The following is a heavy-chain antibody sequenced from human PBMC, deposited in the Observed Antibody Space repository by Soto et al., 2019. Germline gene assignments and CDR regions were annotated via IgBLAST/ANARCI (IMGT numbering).Heavy chain of an antibody. V-gene: IGHV4-59*01. Sequence: SETLSLTCTVSGGSISSYYWSWIRQPPGKGLEWIGYIYYSGSTNYNPSLKSRVTISVDTSKNQFSLKLSSVTAADTAVYYCARESPDYGEFLYFDYWGQGTLVTVSS. CDR2: IYYSGST. CDR3: ARESPDYGEFLYFDY. CDR1: GGSISSYY. D-gene: IGHD4-17*01. J-gene: IGHJ4*02.